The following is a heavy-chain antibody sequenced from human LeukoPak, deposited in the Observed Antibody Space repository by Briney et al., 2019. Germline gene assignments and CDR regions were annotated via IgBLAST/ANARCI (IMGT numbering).Heavy chain of an antibody. CDR1: GFSFSDSY. Sequence: KSGGSLRLSCAASGFSFSDSYITWIRQAPGKGLEWFSYIGSSGTNVYYADSVKGRFTISRDNAKNSLFLQMNSLRADDTALYYCVRYRPTAGYSSGWVDYWGQGTLVTVSS. D-gene: IGHD6-19*01. J-gene: IGHJ4*02. V-gene: IGHV3-11*01. CDR2: IGSSGTNV. CDR3: VRYRPTAGYSSGWVDY.